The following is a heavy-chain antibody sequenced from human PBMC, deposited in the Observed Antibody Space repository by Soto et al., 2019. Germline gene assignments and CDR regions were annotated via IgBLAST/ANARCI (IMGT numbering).Heavy chain of an antibody. CDR1: GTAFSSYT. V-gene: IGHV1-69*13. Sequence: RASVKVSCKASGTAFSSYTISWVRQAPGQGLEWMGGIIPIFGTATYAQKFQGRVTIIADESTSTAYMELSSLRSEDTAVYYCARSLLSGSYNYYYYGMDVRGKGTTVTVSS. D-gene: IGHD1-26*01. CDR2: IIPIFGTA. CDR3: ARSLLSGSYNYYYYGMDV. J-gene: IGHJ6*04.